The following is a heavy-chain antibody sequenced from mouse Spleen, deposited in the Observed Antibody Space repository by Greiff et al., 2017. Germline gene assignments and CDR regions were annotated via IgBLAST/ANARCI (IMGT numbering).Heavy chain of an antibody. CDR3: ASSIYYDYDVFAY. CDR2: IRNKANGYTT. V-gene: IGHV7-3*01. D-gene: IGHD2-4*01. CDR1: GFTFTDYY. J-gene: IGHJ3*01. Sequence: EVMLVESGGGLVQPGGSLSLSCAASGFTFTDYYMSWVRQPPGKALEWLGFIRNKANGYTTEYSASVKGRFTISRDNSQSILYLQMNALRAEDSATYYCASSIYYDYDVFAYWGQGTLVTVSA.